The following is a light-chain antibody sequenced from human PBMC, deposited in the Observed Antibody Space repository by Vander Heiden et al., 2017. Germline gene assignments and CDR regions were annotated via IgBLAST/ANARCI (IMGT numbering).Light chain of an antibody. Sequence: IQMTQSPSSLSASVGDRVTIPFRASQSICSHLNWVQPEPGKAPKPLNYAASNVQSGVASMFSGSASANDSPPTISSLQPEDFATYCCQRSYRTFLTFGGGTKVEIK. J-gene: IGKJ4*01. CDR3: QRSYRTFLT. V-gene: IGKV1-39*01. CDR1: QSICSH. CDR2: AAS.